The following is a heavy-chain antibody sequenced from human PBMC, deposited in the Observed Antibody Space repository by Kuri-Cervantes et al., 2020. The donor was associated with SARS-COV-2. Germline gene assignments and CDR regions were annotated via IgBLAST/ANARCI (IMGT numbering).Heavy chain of an antibody. Sequence: LRLSCTVSGGSISSGDYYWSWIRQPPGKGLEWIGYIYYSGSTYYNPSLKSLVTISVDTSKNQFSLKLSSVTAADTAVYYCAKVHAGYYYDSSGYNSNAFDIWGQGTMVTVSS. CDR2: IYYSGST. D-gene: IGHD3-22*01. J-gene: IGHJ3*02. CDR1: GGSISSGDYY. CDR3: AKVHAGYYYDSSGYNSNAFDI. V-gene: IGHV4-30-4*08.